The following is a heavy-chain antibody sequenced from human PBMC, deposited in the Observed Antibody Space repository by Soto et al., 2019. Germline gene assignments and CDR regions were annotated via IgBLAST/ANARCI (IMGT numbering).Heavy chain of an antibody. D-gene: IGHD3-10*01. CDR3: ARSGSGSYYNDRWFEP. V-gene: IGHV3-72*01. CDR1: GFSFSDHF. CDR2: IKNKNNSYIT. J-gene: IGHJ5*02. Sequence: EVQLVQSGGALVQPGGSLRLSCAASGFSFSDHFMDWARQAPGKGLEWVGRIKNKNNSYITEYAASVKGRFTISRDDSKNSLYLQMNSLKIEDTAVYYCARSGSGSYYNDRWFEPWGQGTLVTVSS.